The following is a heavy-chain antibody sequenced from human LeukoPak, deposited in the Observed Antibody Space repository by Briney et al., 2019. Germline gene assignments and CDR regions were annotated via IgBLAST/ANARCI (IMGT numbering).Heavy chain of an antibody. V-gene: IGHV3-74*01. CDR3: ASCMVRGVSNWFDP. Sequence: TGGSLRLSCAASGFTFSNYWMHWVRQDPGKGLVWVSRISPDGRTTIYADSVKGRFTISRDNAKNMLYLQMNSLRAEDTAVYYCASCMVRGVSNWFDPWGQGSLVTVSS. D-gene: IGHD3-10*01. CDR2: ISPDGRTT. J-gene: IGHJ5*02. CDR1: GFTFSNYW.